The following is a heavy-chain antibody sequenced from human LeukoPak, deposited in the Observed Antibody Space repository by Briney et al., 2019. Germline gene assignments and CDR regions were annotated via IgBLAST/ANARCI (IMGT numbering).Heavy chain of an antibody. CDR3: AXXRDSGYXYXXXXXXXY. J-gene: IGHJ4*02. D-gene: IGHD5-18*01. CDR2: ISGSGGST. Sequence: GGSLRLSCAASGFTFSSYAMSWVRQAPGKGLEWVSAISGSGGSTYYADSVKGRFTISRDNSKNTLYLQMNSLKAEDTAVYYCAXXRDSGYXYXXXXXXXYXGQGT. V-gene: IGHV3-23*01. CDR1: GFTFSSYA.